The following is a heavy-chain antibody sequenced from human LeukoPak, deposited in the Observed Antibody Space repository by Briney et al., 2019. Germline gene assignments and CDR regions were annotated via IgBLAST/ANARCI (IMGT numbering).Heavy chain of an antibody. V-gene: IGHV3-72*01. CDR3: SGVAWSGGELDS. CDR2: SRNKANSYTT. J-gene: IGHJ4*02. D-gene: IGHD3-9*01. Sequence: GGSLRLSCEASGSGFIFSNAWMSWVRQAPGKGLEWVGRSRNKANSYTTDYAASVRDRFTISRDESKNSLYLEMNSLKTEDTAVYYCSGVAWSGGELDSWGQGTLVTVSS. CDR1: GSGFIFSNAW.